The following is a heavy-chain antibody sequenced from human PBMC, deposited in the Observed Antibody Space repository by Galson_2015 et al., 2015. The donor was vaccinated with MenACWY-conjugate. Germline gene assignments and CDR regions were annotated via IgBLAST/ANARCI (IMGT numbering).Heavy chain of an antibody. V-gene: IGHV3-23*01. CDR2: ISTSGSRT. J-gene: IGHJ3*01. CDR1: GFTFSTFG. D-gene: IGHD3-3*01. CDR3: AKASFGVTIGKVFAFDS. Sequence: SLRLSCAASGFTFSTFGMSWVRQAPGKGLEWVSAISTSGSRTYYADSMKGRFTISRDNSENTLYLQMNSLRAEGTAVYYCAKASFGVTIGKVFAFDSWGQGTMITVSS.